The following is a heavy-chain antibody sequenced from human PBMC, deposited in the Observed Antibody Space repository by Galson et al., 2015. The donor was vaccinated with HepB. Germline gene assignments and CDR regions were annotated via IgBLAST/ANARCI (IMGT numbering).Heavy chain of an antibody. CDR3: ARDPKIAHDAFDI. CDR2: ISAYNGNT. Sequence: FTSYGISWVRQAPGQGLEWMGWISAYNGNTNYAQKLQGRVTMTTDTSTSTAYMELRSLRSDDTAVYYCARDPKIAHDAFDIWGQGTMVTVSS. V-gene: IGHV1-18*04. J-gene: IGHJ3*02. CDR1: FTSYG. D-gene: IGHD3-22*01.